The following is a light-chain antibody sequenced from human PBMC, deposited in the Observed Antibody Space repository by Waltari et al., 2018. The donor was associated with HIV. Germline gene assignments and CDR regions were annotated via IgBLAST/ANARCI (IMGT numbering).Light chain of an antibody. V-gene: IGKV1-9*01. CDR1: QAISSY. CDR2: ATS. Sequence: IHFTQSPSFLSASVGDSITITYRASQAISSYFAWYQQKPGKAPKLLFYATSTLQSVVPSRFSGSGAGTEFTLTICSLQPEDFATYCCQQQNSDPYTSGQGTKLEIK. CDR3: QQQNSDPYT. J-gene: IGKJ2*01.